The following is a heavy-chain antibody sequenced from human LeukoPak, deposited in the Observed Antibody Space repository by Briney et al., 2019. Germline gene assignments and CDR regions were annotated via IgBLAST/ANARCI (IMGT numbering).Heavy chain of an antibody. CDR2: INHSGST. Sequence: SETLSLTCAVYGGSFSGYYWSWIRQPPGKGLEWIGEINHSGSTNYNPYLKSRVTISVDTSKNQFSLKLSSVTAADTAVYYCARRRGWLGDYFDYWGQGTLVTVSS. J-gene: IGHJ4*02. CDR3: ARRRGWLGDYFDY. CDR1: GGSFSGYY. D-gene: IGHD6-19*01. V-gene: IGHV4-34*01.